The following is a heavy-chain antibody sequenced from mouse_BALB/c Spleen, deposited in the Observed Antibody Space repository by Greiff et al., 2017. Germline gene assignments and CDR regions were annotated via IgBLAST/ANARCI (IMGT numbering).Heavy chain of an antibody. D-gene: IGHD2-1*01. J-gene: IGHJ2*01. V-gene: IGHV1S126*01. CDR3: ARGKDGNYEGYFDY. CDR2: IDPSDSYT. Sequence: QVQLQQPGAELVKPGASVKISCKASGYTFTSYWMNWVKQRPGQGLEWIGEIDPSDSYTNNNQKFKDKATLTVDKSSSTAYMQLSSLTSEDSAVYYCARGKDGNYEGYFDYWGQGTTLTVSS. CDR1: GYTFTSYW.